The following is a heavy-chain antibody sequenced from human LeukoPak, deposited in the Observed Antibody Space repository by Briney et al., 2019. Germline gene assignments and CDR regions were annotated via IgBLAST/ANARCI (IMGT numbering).Heavy chain of an antibody. V-gene: IGHV3-23*01. D-gene: IGHD4-17*01. CDR1: GFTFSSYA. J-gene: IGHJ4*02. CDR3: AKRSYDYGDYCEDY. Sequence: GGSLRLSCAASGFTFSSYAVSWVRQAPGKGLEWVSAISGSGGSTYYADSVKGRLTISRDNSKNTLYLQMNSLRAEDTAVYYCAKRSYDYGDYCEDYWGQGTLVTVSS. CDR2: ISGSGGST.